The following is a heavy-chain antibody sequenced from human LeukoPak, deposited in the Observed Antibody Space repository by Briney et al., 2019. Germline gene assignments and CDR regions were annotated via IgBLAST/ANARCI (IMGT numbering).Heavy chain of an antibody. V-gene: IGHV4-39*07. J-gene: IGHJ3*02. D-gene: IGHD3-16*02. CDR1: GGSISSSSYY. CDR3: ARGSEMITFGGVIVKVHVPPSFDI. CDR2: IYYSGST. Sequence: SETLSLTCTVSGGSISSSSYYWGWIRQPPGKGLEWIGSIYYSGSTYYNPSLKSRVTISVDTSKNQFSLKLSSVTAADTAVYYCARGSEMITFGGVIVKVHVPPSFDIWGQGTMVTVSS.